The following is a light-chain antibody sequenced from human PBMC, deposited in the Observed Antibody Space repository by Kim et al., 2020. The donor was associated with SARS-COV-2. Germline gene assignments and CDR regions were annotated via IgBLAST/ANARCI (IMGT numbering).Light chain of an antibody. CDR3: QSYDSSLSGPVV. CDR2: GNS. Sequence: VTISCTGRSSNIGAGYDVHWYQQLPGTAPKLLIYGNSNRPSGVPDRFSGSKSGTSASLAITGLQAEDEADYYCQSYDSSLSGPVVFGGGTQLTVL. CDR1: SSNIGAGYD. V-gene: IGLV1-40*01. J-gene: IGLJ2*01.